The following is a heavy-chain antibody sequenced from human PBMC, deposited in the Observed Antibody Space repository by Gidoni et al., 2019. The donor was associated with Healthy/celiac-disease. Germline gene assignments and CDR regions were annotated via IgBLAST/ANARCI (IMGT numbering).Heavy chain of an antibody. V-gene: IGHV4-30-4*01. CDR3: AVTTSSSYYYGMDV. J-gene: IGHJ6*02. CDR2: IYYSGST. CDR1: GGSISSGDYY. Sequence: QVQLQESGPGLVKPSQTLSLTCTVSGGSISSGDYYWSWIRQPPGKGLEWIGYIYYSGSTYYTPSLKSRVTISVDTPKNQFSLKLSSVTAADTAVYYCAVTTSSSYYYGMDVWGQGTTVTVSS. D-gene: IGHD4-17*01.